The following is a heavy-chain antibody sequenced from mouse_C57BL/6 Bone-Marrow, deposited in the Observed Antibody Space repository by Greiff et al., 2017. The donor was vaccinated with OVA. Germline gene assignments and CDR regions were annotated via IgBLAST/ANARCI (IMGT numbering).Heavy chain of an antibody. V-gene: IGHV1-26*01. CDR1: GYTFTDYY. Sequence: VQLQQSGPELVKPGASVKISCKASGYTFTDYYMNWVKQSPGKSLEWIGDINPNNGGTSYNQKFKGKATLTVDKSSSTAYMELRSLTSEDSAVYYCAPTAQATCAMDYWGQGTSVTVSS. CDR3: APTAQATCAMDY. D-gene: IGHD3-2*02. CDR2: INPNNGGT. J-gene: IGHJ4*01.